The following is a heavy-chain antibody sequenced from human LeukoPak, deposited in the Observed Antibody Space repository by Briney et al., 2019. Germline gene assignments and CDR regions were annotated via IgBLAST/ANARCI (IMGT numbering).Heavy chain of an antibody. CDR2: IYHSGST. CDR3: ARVVGSSWYCFDY. J-gene: IGHJ4*02. CDR1: GDSMSSGYY. Sequence: SETLSLTCAVSGDSMSSGYYWGWIRPPPGKGLEWIGRIYHSGSTYYNPSLKSRVTISVDTSKNQFSLKLSSVTAADTAMYYCARVVGSSWYCFDYWGQGALVTVSS. D-gene: IGHD6-13*01. V-gene: IGHV4-38-2*01.